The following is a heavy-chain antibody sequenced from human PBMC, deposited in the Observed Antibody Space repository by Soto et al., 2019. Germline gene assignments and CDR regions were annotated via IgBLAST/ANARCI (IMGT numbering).Heavy chain of an antibody. D-gene: IGHD2-2*01. J-gene: IGHJ4*02. Sequence: SDTLSLTCTVSGGSISSSSHHWGWIRQPPGKGLEWIGYIYYSGSTYYNPPLKSRVTISVDTSKNQFSLKLSSVTAADTAVYYCARAEDIVLVPAAFFDYWGQGTLVTVSS. CDR2: IYYSGST. CDR1: GGSISSSSHH. V-gene: IGHV4-31*03. CDR3: ARAEDIVLVPAAFFDY.